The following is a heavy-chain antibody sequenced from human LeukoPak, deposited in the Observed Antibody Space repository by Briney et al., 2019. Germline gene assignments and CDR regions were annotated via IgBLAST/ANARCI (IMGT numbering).Heavy chain of an antibody. J-gene: IGHJ6*03. CDR2: IYHDGST. Sequence: SVTLSLTCAVSGDSISGTNWWSWVRQPPGKGLEWIGEIYHDGSTNYNPSLKSRVTISVDKSKSQFSLRLTSVTAADTAVYYCASNGYYCIEFWGKGTTVTVSS. D-gene: IGHD2-8*01. V-gene: IGHV4-4*02. CDR1: GDSISGTNW. CDR3: ASNGYYCIEF.